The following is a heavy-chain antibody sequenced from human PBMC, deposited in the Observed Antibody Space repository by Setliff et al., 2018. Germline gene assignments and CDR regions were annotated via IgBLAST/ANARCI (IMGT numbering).Heavy chain of an antibody. V-gene: IGHV1-18*01. Sequence: ASVKVSCKASGYTFSSYGISWVRQAPGQGLEWMGWISGHNGDRKFAPKFQDRVTMTTXXXTSTAYXELRSXRSDDTAVYYCARGAVTPDFWGQGTLVTVSS. CDR1: GYTFSSYG. J-gene: IGHJ4*02. CDR2: ISGHNGDR. D-gene: IGHD4-4*01. CDR3: ARGAVTPDF.